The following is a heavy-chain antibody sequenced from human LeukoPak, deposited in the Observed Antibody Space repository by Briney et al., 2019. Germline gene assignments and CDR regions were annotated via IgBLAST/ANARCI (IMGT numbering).Heavy chain of an antibody. Sequence: ASVTVSCKASEYTFTDYYMHWVRQAPGQGLEWMGWFNPNSGGTNYAQEFQGRVTMTRDTSISTAYMEVSSLRSDDTAVYYCAGVTASGSAFRGFDYWGQGTLVTVSS. V-gene: IGHV1-2*02. D-gene: IGHD3-10*01. CDR1: EYTFTDYY. J-gene: IGHJ4*02. CDR2: FNPNSGGT. CDR3: AGVTASGSAFRGFDY.